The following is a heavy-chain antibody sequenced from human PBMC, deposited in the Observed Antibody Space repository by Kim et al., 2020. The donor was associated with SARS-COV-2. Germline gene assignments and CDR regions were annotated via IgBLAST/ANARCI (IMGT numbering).Heavy chain of an antibody. V-gene: IGHV3-43*02. Sequence: GGSLRLSCAASGFTFDDYAMHWVRQAPGKGLEWVSLISGDGGSAYYADSVKGRFTISRDNSKNSLYLQMNSLRTEDTALYYCAKDMIPGGSYRDYYFDYWGQGTLVTVSS. D-gene: IGHD1-26*01. CDR2: ISGDGGSA. CDR3: AKDMIPGGSYRDYYFDY. J-gene: IGHJ4*02. CDR1: GFTFDDYA.